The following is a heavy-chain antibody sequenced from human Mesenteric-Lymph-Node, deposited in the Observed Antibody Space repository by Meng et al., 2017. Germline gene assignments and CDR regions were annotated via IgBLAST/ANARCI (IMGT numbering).Heavy chain of an antibody. CDR2: IYWDDDK. Sequence: QITLKESGAPRLKPPQTLTLPCTFSGFSLSTSGVGVGWIRQPPGKALEWLALIYWDDDKRYSPSLKSRLTITKDTSKNQVVLTMTNMDPVDTATYYCAHSGSSSWYSEPFQHWGQGTLVTVSS. D-gene: IGHD6-13*01. CDR1: GFSLSTSGVG. CDR3: AHSGSSSWYSEPFQH. V-gene: IGHV2-5*02. J-gene: IGHJ1*01.